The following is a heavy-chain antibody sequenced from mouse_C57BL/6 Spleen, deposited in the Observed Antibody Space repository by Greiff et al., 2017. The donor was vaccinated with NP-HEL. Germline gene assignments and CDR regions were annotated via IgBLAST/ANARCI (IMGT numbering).Heavy chain of an antibody. CDR3: ARDSAIYYCGSGEGAMDY. CDR1: GYTFTSYW. V-gene: IGHV1-50*01. D-gene: IGHD1-1*01. Sequence: VQLQQPGAELVKPGASVKLSCKASGYTFTSYWMQWVKQRPGQGLEWIGEIDPSDSYTNYNQKFKGKATLTVDTSSSTAYMQLSSLTAEDSAVYYCARDSAIYYCGSGEGAMDYWGQGTSVTVSS. CDR2: IDPSDSYT. J-gene: IGHJ4*01.